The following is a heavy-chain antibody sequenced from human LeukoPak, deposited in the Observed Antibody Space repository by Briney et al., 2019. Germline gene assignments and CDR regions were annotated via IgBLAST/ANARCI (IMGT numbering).Heavy chain of an antibody. Sequence: PGGSLRLSCAASGYTFSRYAMSWVRQAPGKGLVWVSAISGSGGSTYYADSVKGRFTISRDNSKNTLYLQMNSLRAEDTAVYYCARLRFLDTSAWVTDAFDISGEGTIVTASP. V-gene: IGHV3-23*01. J-gene: IGHJ3*02. CDR3: ARLRFLDTSAWVTDAFDI. D-gene: IGHD3-3*01. CDR1: GYTFSRYA. CDR2: ISGSGGST.